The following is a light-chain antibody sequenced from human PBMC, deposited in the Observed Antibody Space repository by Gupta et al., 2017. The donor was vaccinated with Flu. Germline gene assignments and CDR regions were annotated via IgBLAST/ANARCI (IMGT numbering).Light chain of an antibody. Sequence: DIQMTQSQSSLSASVGDRVTITCQASQDISDYVNWYQQKPGKAPKLLIYDASNLETGVPSRFSGNRSGTDFTFTISSLQPEDIATYYCQQYDNLPPLTFGGGTKVEIK. J-gene: IGKJ4*01. CDR3: QQYDNLPPLT. CDR1: QDISDY. V-gene: IGKV1-33*01. CDR2: DAS.